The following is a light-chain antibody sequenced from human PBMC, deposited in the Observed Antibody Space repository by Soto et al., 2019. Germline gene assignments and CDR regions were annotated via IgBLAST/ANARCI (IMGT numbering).Light chain of an antibody. CDR2: DAS. CDR3: QQYDSSPKWT. V-gene: IGKV3-11*01. J-gene: IGKJ1*01. CDR1: QSVSSY. Sequence: EIVLTQSPATLSLSPGERATLSCRASQSVSSYLAWYQQKPGQAPRLLIYDASNRATGIPARFSGSGSGTEFTLTISSLQSEDFAVYYCQQYDSSPKWTFGQGTKVDI.